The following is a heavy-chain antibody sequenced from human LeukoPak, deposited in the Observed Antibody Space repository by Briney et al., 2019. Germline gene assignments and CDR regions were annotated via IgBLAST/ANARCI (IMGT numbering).Heavy chain of an antibody. J-gene: IGHJ4*02. CDR2: FDPEDGET. V-gene: IGHV1-24*01. D-gene: IGHD6-13*01. CDR3: ATVSAAAGPTGQFDY. CDR1: GYTLTELS. Sequence: GASVKASCKVSGYTLTELSMHWVRQAPGKGLEWMGGFDPEDGETIYAQKFQGRVTMTEDTSTDTAYMELSSLRSEDTAVYYCATVSAAAGPTGQFDYWGQGTLVTVSS.